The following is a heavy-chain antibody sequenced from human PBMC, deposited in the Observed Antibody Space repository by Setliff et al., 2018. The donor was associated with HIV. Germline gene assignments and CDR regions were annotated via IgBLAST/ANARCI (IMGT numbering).Heavy chain of an antibody. D-gene: IGHD3-10*01. V-gene: IGHV3-15*01. CDR2: IKSKADGGAT. Sequence: PGGSLRLSCAVSGITFGNAWMSWVRQAPGKGLEWVGRIKSKADGGATDYAAPVKGRFSISRDDSKNMLYLQMNSLETEDTAVYYCTTDLIIRGVIIDGARRWGQGTLVTVSS. CDR3: TTDLIIRGVIIDGARR. CDR1: GITFGNAW. J-gene: IGHJ4*02.